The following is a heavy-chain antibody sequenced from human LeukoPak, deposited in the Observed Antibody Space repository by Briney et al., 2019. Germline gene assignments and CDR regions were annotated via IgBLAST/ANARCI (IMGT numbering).Heavy chain of an antibody. J-gene: IGHJ4*02. V-gene: IGHV3-9*01. Sequence: GGSLRLSCAASGCTFDDYAMHWVREAPGKGLEWVSGISWNSGSIGYADSVKGRFTISRDNAKNSLYLQMNSLRAEDTALYYCAKGYYYDSSGAIDYWGQGTLVTVSS. CDR2: ISWNSGSI. D-gene: IGHD3-22*01. CDR1: GCTFDDYA. CDR3: AKGYYYDSSGAIDY.